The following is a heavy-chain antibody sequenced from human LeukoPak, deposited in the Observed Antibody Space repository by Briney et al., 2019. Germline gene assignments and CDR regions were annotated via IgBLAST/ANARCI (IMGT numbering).Heavy chain of an antibody. J-gene: IGHJ6*02. CDR3: ARESQWLATDYYDYGLDV. CDR2: IYHSGST. CDR1: GYSISSGYY. D-gene: IGHD6-19*01. V-gene: IGHV4-38-2*02. Sequence: SETLSLTCTVSGYSISSGYYWGWIRQPPGKGLEWIGSIYHSGSTYYNPSLKSRVTISVDTSKNQFSLKLSSVTAADTAVYHCARESQWLATDYYDYGLDVWGQGTTVTVSS.